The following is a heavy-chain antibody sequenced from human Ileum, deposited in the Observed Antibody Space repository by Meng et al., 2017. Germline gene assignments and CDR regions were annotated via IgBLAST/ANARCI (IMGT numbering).Heavy chain of an antibody. CDR1: GYTFTTFG. V-gene: IGHV1-18*01. Sequence: QVQLFQSGIEVKKPGASVKISCKPSGYTFTTFGISWVRQAPGQGLEWMGWIDPGNGNRNFAQKFQDRITLITDTTTTTAYMELRSLRSDDTAIFYCARDRQWVFDYWGQGTLVTVSS. CDR3: ARDRQWVFDY. CDR2: IDPGNGNR. D-gene: IGHD6-19*01. J-gene: IGHJ4*02.